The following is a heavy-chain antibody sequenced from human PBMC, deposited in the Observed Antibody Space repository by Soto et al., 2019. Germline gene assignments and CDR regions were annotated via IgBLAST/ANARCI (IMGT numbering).Heavy chain of an antibody. CDR2: ISGSGGST. CDR3: AKGVRLLWFGESNTVDAFDI. Sequence: GGSLRLSCAASGFTFSSYAMSWVRQAPGKGLEWVSAISGSGGSTYYADSVKGRFTISRDNSKNTLYLQMNSLRAEDTAVYYCAKGVRLLWFGESNTVDAFDIWGQGTMVTVSS. D-gene: IGHD3-10*01. J-gene: IGHJ3*02. CDR1: GFTFSSYA. V-gene: IGHV3-23*01.